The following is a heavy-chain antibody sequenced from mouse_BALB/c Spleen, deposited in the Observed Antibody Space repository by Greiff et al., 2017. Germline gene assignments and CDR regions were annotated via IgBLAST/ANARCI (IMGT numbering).Heavy chain of an antibody. V-gene: IGHV5-6-5*01. D-gene: IGHD2-3*01. Sequence: EVQLVESGGGLVKPGGSLKLSCAASGFTFSSYAMSWVRQTPEKRLEWVASISSGGSTYYPDSVKGRFTISRDNARNILYLQMSSLRSEDTAMYYCARGGDGYYPFAYWGQGTLVTVSA. CDR2: ISSGGST. CDR1: GFTFSSYA. CDR3: ARGGDGYYPFAY. J-gene: IGHJ3*01.